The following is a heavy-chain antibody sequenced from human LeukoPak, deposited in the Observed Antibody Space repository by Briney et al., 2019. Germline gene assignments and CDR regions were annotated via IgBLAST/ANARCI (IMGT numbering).Heavy chain of an antibody. CDR1: GYTFTSYG. CDR3: ASDSSYYYDSSGYLRFDP. J-gene: IGHJ5*02. D-gene: IGHD3-22*01. V-gene: IGHV1-18*01. CDR2: ISAYNGNT. Sequence: ASVKVSCKASGYTFTSYGISWVRQAPGQGLEWVGWISAYNGNTNYAQKLQGRVTMTTDTSTSTAYMELRSLRSDDTAVYDCASDSSYYYDSSGYLRFDPWGQGTLVTVSS.